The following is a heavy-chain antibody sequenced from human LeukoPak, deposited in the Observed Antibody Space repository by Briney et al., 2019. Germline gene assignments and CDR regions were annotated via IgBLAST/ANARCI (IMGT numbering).Heavy chain of an antibody. J-gene: IGHJ3*02. CDR2: ISYSGST. Sequence: PSETLSLTCTVSSGSISPYYWSWLRQPPGKGLEWIGYISYSGSTKNNPSLKSRVTISVDTSKNQFSLKLTSVTAADTAVYYCAKEGAESFPDAFDIWGQGTMITVSS. V-gene: IGHV4-59*01. CDR3: AKEGAESFPDAFDI. D-gene: IGHD3-10*01. CDR1: SGSISPYY.